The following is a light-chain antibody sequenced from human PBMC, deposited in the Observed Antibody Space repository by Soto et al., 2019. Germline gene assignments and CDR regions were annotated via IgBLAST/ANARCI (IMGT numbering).Light chain of an antibody. CDR3: QQRSNCPLT. CDR2: DAS. J-gene: IGKJ4*01. Sequence: EIVLTQSPATLSLSPGERATLSCRASQSVSSYLAWYQQKPGQAPRLLIYDASNRATGIPARFSGSGSGTDFTLTISILEPEDFPVYYCQQRSNCPLTFGGGTKVEMK. CDR1: QSVSSY. V-gene: IGKV3-11*01.